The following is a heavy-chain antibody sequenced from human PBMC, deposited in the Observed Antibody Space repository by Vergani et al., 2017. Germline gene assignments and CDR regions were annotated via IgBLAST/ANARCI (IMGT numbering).Heavy chain of an antibody. D-gene: IGHD5-24*01. Sequence: EVQLLQSEGAVVQPGGSLRLSCVASGFTFSSHSMSWVRQGHGQGLEWVSSIKNTGDSTYYEDSVKGRFTISRDNSKNTLYLQMNSLRVEDTAVYYCGRGSNNYNWGQGTLVTVSS. CDR2: IKNTGDST. CDR3: GRGSNNYN. J-gene: IGHJ4*02. CDR1: GFTFSSHS. V-gene: IGHV3-23*01.